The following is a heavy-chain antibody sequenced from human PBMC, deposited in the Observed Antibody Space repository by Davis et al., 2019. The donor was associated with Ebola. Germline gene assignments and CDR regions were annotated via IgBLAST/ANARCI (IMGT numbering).Heavy chain of an antibody. CDR2: ISSSSSDI. D-gene: IGHD4-17*01. CDR1: GFTLSSFA. Sequence: GESLKISCAASGFTLSSFAMGWVRQAPGKGLEWVSFISSSSSDISYADSVKGRFTISRDNAKNSLYLQMNSLRAEDTAVYYCAKHIRTRDYGDDDAFDIWGQGTMVTVSS. CDR3: AKHIRTRDYGDDDAFDI. J-gene: IGHJ3*02. V-gene: IGHV3-21*01.